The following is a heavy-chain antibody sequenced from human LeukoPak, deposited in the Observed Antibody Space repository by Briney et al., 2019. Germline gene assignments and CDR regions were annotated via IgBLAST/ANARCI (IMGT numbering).Heavy chain of an antibody. CDR2: IFHSGNS. D-gene: IGHD4-17*01. CDR3: ARVTYVDDMLYQYFDY. Sequence: SETLSLTCAVTSYSISSCSYCCFIRQSPGKGLEWVGSIFHSGNSYYNPSLKSRLTMSVDTSKNQFSLKLTSVTAADTALYYCARVTYVDDMLYQYFDYWGQGILVTVSS. V-gene: IGHV4-38-2*01. CDR1: SYSISSCSY. J-gene: IGHJ4*02.